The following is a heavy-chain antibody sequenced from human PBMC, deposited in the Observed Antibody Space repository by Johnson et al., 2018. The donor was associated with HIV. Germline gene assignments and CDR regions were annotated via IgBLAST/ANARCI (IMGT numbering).Heavy chain of an antibody. CDR1: GFTFSSYG. J-gene: IGHJ3*01. CDR3: ASDYNFWSGRPDSFDV. CDR2: IRYDGSNK. D-gene: IGHD3-3*01. Sequence: QVQLVESGGGVVQPGGSLRLSCAASGFTFSSYGMHWVRQAPGKGLEWVAFIRYDGSNKYYADSVKGRFTISRDNSKNTLYLQMNSLRAEDTGVYYCASDYNFWSGRPDSFDVWGQGTTVTVSS. V-gene: IGHV3-30*02.